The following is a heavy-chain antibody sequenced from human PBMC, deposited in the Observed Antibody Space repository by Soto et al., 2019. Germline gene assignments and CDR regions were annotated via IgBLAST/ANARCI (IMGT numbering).Heavy chain of an antibody. CDR1: GYTFTGYY. D-gene: IGHD2-15*01. CDR2: INPNSGGT. V-gene: IGHV1-2*04. Sequence: QVQLVQSGAEVKKPGASVKVSCKASGYTFTGYYMHWVRQAPGQGLEWMGWINPNSGGTNYAQKFQGWVTMTRDTSLSTAYIELSRLRSDDTAVYYCARGLLGYCSGGSCYTDNWFDPWGQGTLVTVSS. CDR3: ARGLLGYCSGGSCYTDNWFDP. J-gene: IGHJ5*02.